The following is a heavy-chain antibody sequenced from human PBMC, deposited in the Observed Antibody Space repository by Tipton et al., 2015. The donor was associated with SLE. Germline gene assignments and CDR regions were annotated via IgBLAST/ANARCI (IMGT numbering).Heavy chain of an antibody. CDR1: DGSISSINYY. Sequence: TLSLTCTVSDGSISSINYYWGWIRQPPGKGLEWIGNIFYSGSPSYNPSLKSRVTISVDRSQNQFSLRLSSVSAADTAVYYCASDYSNSDYSYYYMDVWGKGTTVTVSS. CDR3: ASDYSNSDYSYYYMDV. J-gene: IGHJ6*03. CDR2: IFYSGSP. V-gene: IGHV4-39*07. D-gene: IGHD4-11*01.